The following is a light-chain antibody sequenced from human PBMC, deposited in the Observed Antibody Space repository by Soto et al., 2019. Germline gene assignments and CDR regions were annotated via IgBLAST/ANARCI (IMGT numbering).Light chain of an antibody. J-gene: IGLJ3*02. CDR2: LNSDGSH. CDR3: QTWSTDIRV. Sequence: QLVLTQPPSASASLGASVKLTCTLSSGHNSYAIAWPQQQPEKGPRYLMKLNSDGSHSKGDGIPDRFSGSSSGAERYLTISSLQSEDEAEYYCQTWSTDIRVFGGGTKVTVL. V-gene: IGLV4-69*01. CDR1: SGHNSYA.